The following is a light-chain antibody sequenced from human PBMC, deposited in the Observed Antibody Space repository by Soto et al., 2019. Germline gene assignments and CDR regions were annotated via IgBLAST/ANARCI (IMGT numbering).Light chain of an antibody. CDR3: QQFGSSSWT. J-gene: IGKJ1*01. CDR1: QSVSSSY. V-gene: IGKV3-20*01. CDR2: GAS. Sequence: ESVLTQSPGTLSLSPGEKANLSCRASQSVSSSYLAWYQQKPGQAPRLLIYGASSRATGIPDRFSGSGSGTDFTLTVSRLEPEDFAVYYCQQFGSSSWTFGQGTKVDIK.